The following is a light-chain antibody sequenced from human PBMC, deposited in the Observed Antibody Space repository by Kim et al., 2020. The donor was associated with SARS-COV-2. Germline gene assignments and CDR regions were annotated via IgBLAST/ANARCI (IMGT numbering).Light chain of an antibody. Sequence: SVAQGERATLPCRASESVSSKLTRYQQEPGQAPRRLIKGASTRGTGIAARVSGRGSGTEFTLTNSRLQSEEFACYYCQQYNQLTLTFGGGTKLEI. V-gene: IGKV3-15*01. J-gene: IGKJ4*01. CDR1: ESVSSK. CDR3: QQYNQLTLT. CDR2: GAS.